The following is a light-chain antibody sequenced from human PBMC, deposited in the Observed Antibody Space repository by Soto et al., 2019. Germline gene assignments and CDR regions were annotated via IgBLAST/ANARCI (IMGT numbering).Light chain of an antibody. CDR3: SSYACSSNV. CDR2: EVN. CDR1: SIDVGGYNY. V-gene: IGLV2-8*01. Sequence: QSVLTQPPSASGSPGQSVAISCTGTSIDVGGYNYVSWYQQHPGKAPKLMIYEVNKRPSGVPDRFSGSKSGNTASLTVSGLQAEHEADYYCSSYACSSNVFGTGTKVTVL. J-gene: IGLJ1*01.